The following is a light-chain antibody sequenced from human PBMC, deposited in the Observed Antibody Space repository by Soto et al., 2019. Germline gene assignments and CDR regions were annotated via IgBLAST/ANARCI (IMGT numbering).Light chain of an antibody. CDR2: NTN. J-gene: IGLJ2*01. Sequence: QTVVTQEPSFSVSPGGTVTLTCGLTSGSVSTSYNPSWYQQTPGQAPRTLIYNTNTRAFGVPDRFSGSKSGNAASLTISGLQPEDEADYYCCSYVASNTFKFGGGTKLTVL. V-gene: IGLV8-61*01. CDR3: CSYVASNTFK. CDR1: SGSVSTSYN.